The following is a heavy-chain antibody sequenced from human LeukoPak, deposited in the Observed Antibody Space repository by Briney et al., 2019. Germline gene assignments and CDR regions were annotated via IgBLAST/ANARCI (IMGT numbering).Heavy chain of an antibody. CDR3: ARDLRHYDILTGEVDY. J-gene: IGHJ4*02. V-gene: IGHV3-30*07. CDR2: GSNE. D-gene: IGHD3-9*01. Sequence: GSNEYYADSVKGRFSISRDNSKITLYLQMNSLRAEDTAVYYCARDLRHYDILTGEVDYWGQGTLVTVSS.